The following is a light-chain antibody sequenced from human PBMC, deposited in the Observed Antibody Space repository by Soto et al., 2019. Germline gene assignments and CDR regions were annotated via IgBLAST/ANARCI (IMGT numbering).Light chain of an antibody. V-gene: IGLV1-47*01. CDR2: RNV. CDR1: SSNIGSHY. Sequence: QSVLTQPPSASGTPGQRVTISCSGSSSNIGSHYVYWYQQLPGTAPKPLIYRNVQRPSGVPDRFSGSKSGTSASLAISGLRSEDESDYYCAAWDVSLSGWVFGGGTKLTVL. J-gene: IGLJ3*02. CDR3: AAWDVSLSGWV.